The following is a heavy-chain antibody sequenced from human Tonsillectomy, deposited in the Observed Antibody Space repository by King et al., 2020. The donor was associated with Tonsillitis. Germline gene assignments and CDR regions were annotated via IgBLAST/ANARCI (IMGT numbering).Heavy chain of an antibody. CDR1: GYTLTDYY. J-gene: IGHJ3*02. V-gene: IGHV1-2*02. CDR3: ARDPSRGAATADDAFDI. CDR2: INGKSCGT. D-gene: IGHD6-13*01. Sequence: QLVQSGAEGKKPGASVKVSCKASGYTLTDYYMHWVRQAPGRGLEGLGWINGKSCGTNYAQKLQGRVTMTRDTSISTAYMVLSRVRSDDTAVYYCARDPSRGAATADDAFDIWGQGTMVTVS.